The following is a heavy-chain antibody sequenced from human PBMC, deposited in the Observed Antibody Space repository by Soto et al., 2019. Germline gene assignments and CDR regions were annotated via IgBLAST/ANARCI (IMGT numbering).Heavy chain of an antibody. CDR2: IIPIFGTA. CDR3: ARGKYCGGDCYAEYFQH. CDR1: GGTFSSYA. V-gene: IGHV1-69*06. J-gene: IGHJ1*01. Sequence: QVQLVQSGAEVKKPGSSVKVSCKASGGTFSSYAISWVRQAPGQGLEWMGGIIPIFGTANYAQKFQGRVTITADKATSTGYMELSSLRSEDTAVYYCARGKYCGGDCYAEYFQHWGQGTLVTVSS. D-gene: IGHD2-21*02.